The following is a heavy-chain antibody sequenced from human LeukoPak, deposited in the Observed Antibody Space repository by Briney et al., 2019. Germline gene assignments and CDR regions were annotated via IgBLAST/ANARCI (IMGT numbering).Heavy chain of an antibody. V-gene: IGHV4-61*02. D-gene: IGHD2-15*01. CDR1: GGSIGSGGYY. CDR3: ARQSVAIDY. J-gene: IGHJ4*02. Sequence: SETLSLTCTVSGGSIGSGGYYWSWIRQPAGKGLEWIGRIYTSGSTNYNPSLKSRVTISVDTSKNQFSLKLSSVTAADTAVYYCARQSVAIDYWGQGTLVTVSS. CDR2: IYTSGST.